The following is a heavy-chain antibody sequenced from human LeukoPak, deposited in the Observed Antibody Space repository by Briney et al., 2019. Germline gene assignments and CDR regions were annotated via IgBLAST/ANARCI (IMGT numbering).Heavy chain of an antibody. CDR2: IKEDGSEI. CDR3: ARDWVAGVPFDAFDI. V-gene: IGHV3-7*03. Sequence: GGSLRLSCAASGFTLSSYWMSWVRQAPGKGLEWVANIKEDGSEIYYVDSVKGRFTISRDNAQNSVYLHMNSLTAEDTALYYCARDWVAGVPFDAFDIWGQGTMVSVSS. J-gene: IGHJ3*02. D-gene: IGHD3-10*01. CDR1: GFTLSSYW.